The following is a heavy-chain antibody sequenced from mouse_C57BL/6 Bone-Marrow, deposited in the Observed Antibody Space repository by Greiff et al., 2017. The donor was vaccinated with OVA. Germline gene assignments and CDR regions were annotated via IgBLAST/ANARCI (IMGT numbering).Heavy chain of an antibody. D-gene: IGHD2-3*01. CDR3: TTGYDGYYPFAY. CDR1: GFNIKDDY. V-gene: IGHV14-4*01. Sequence: VQLQQSGAELVRPGASVKLSCTASGFNIKDDYMHWVKQRPEQGLEWIGWIDPENGDTEYASKFQGKATITADTSSNTAYLQLSSLTSEDTAVYYCTTGYDGYYPFAYCGQGTLVTVSA. J-gene: IGHJ3*01. CDR2: IDPENGDT.